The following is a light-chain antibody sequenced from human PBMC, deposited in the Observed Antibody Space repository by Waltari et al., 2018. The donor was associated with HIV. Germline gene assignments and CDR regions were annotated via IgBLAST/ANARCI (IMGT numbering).Light chain of an antibody. CDR1: SKNFINDG. Sequence: LTQPPSVSRGPGHTATLTCTRNSKNFINDGVDWPQQHPGHTPKLLCHMNYNRPSGISERLSASRSGYTASLTITGLQPEDEADYYCSAWDSSLIAWVFGGGTKLTVL. J-gene: IGLJ2*01. V-gene: IGLV10-54*01. CDR3: SAWDSSLIAWV. CDR2: MNY.